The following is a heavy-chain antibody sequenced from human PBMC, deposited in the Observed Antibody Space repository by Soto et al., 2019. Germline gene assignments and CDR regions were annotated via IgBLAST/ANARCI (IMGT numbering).Heavy chain of an antibody. D-gene: IGHD6-19*01. CDR1: GFTFSTYG. V-gene: IGHV3-33*01. CDR2: IWYDGSRT. CDR3: AREQIGVAGSTYDY. Sequence: QVQLVESGGGVVQPGTSLRLSCAASGFTFSTYGMHWVRQAPGKGLDWVALIWYDGSRTHYAESVKGRFTISRDNTKNTLILQMNSLRVEDTAVYYCAREQIGVAGSTYDYWGQGTLVTVS. J-gene: IGHJ4*02.